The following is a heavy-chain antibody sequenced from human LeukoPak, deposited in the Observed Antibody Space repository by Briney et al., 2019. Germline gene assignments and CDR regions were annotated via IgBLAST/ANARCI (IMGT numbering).Heavy chain of an antibody. Sequence: PGGSLRLSCAASGFTFSSYGMHWVRQAPGKGLEWVAVISYDGSNKYYADSVKGRFTISRDNSKNTLYLQMNSLRAEDTAVYYCAKASLRYCSSTSCLYYFDYWGQGTLVTVSS. V-gene: IGHV3-30*18. J-gene: IGHJ4*02. D-gene: IGHD2-2*01. CDR1: GFTFSSYG. CDR2: ISYDGSNK. CDR3: AKASLRYCSSTSCLYYFDY.